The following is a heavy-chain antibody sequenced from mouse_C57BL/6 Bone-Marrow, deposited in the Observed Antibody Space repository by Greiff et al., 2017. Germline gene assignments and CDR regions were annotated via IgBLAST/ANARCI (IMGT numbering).Heavy chain of an antibody. Sequence: VQLQQSGAELVMPGASVKLSCTASGYTFTSYWMHWVKQRPGQGLEWIGEIDPSDSYTNYNQKFKGKSTLTVDKSSSTAYMQLSRLTSEDSAVYYCAIGGVDFDYWGKGTTLTVSS. J-gene: IGHJ2*01. CDR1: GYTFTSYW. D-gene: IGHD1-1*02. CDR3: AIGGVDFDY. V-gene: IGHV1-69*01. CDR2: IDPSDSYT.